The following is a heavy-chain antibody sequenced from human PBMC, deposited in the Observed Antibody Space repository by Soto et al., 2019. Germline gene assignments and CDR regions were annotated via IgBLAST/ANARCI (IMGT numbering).Heavy chain of an antibody. V-gene: IGHV4-59*08. D-gene: IGHD1-7*01. J-gene: IGHJ4*02. CDR1: GGSISSYY. Sequence: SETLSLTCTVSGGSISSYYWSWIRQSPGKGLEWIGYIYYSGSTNYNPSLKSRVTISVDTSKNQFSLKLSSVTAADTAVYYCARHDDWNYGPFDYWGQGTLVTVSS. CDR2: IYYSGST. CDR3: ARHDDWNYGPFDY.